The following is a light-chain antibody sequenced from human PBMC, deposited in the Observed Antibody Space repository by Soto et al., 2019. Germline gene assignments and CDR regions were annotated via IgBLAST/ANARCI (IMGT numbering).Light chain of an antibody. CDR2: GAS. V-gene: IGKV3-20*01. Sequence: IVLTQSPGTLSLSPGERATLSCRASQSVSSSYLAWYQQKPGQAPRLLIYGASSRATGIPDRFSGSGSGKDFTLTISRLEPEDFAVYYCQQYGRSPWTFGQGNKVEIX. CDR1: QSVSSSY. CDR3: QQYGRSPWT. J-gene: IGKJ1*01.